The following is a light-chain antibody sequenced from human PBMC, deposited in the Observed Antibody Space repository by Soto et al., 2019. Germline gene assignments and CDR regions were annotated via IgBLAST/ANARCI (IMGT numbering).Light chain of an antibody. J-gene: IGLJ3*02. V-gene: IGLV2-23*01. CDR3: CSYAPISTVV. CDR1: SSDVGSYNL. CDR2: EDN. Sequence: QSALTQPASVSGSPGQSITISCTGTSSDVGSYNLVSWYQQHPGKAPKLMIYEDNKRPSGVSNRFSGSKSGNTASLTISGLQAEDEGHYYCCSYAPISTVVFGGGTKVTVL.